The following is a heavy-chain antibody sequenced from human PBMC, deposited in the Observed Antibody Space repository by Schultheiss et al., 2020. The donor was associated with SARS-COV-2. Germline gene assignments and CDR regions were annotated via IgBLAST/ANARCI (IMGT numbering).Heavy chain of an antibody. Sequence: GSLRLSCTVSGGSISSSSYYWGWIRQPPGKGLEWIGSIYHSGSTYYNPSLKSRVTISVDTSKNQFSLKLSSVTAADTAVYYCARVPYSATAHQFDYWGQGTLVTVSS. V-gene: IGHV4-39*07. CDR2: IYHSGST. CDR1: GGSISSSSYY. J-gene: IGHJ4*02. CDR3: ARVPYSATAHQFDY. D-gene: IGHD5-12*01.